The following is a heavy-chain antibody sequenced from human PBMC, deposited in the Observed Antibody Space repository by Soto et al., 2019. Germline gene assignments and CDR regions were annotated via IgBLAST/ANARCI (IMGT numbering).Heavy chain of an antibody. V-gene: IGHV3-30*04. CDR1: GFTFRNHA. J-gene: IGHJ5*02. Sequence: QVQLVESGGGVVQPGGSLTLSCGASGFTFRNHALHWVRQAPGKGLEWVAVTSFDGSTKFYADSVKGRFTISRDNSNTSLFLHMNSLRGEDTAFYYCARDIEARVLIFGVVVVGKFDHWGLGTLVAVSS. CDR3: ARDIEARVLIFGVVVVGKFDH. D-gene: IGHD3-3*02. CDR2: TSFDGSTK.